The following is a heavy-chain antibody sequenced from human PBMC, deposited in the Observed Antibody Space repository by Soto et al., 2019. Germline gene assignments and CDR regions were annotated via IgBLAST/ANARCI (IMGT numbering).Heavy chain of an antibody. Sequence: SETLSLTCTVSGGSISSYYWRWIRQPPGKGLEWIGYIYYSGSTNYNPSLKSRVTISVDTSKNQFSLKLSSVTAADTAVYYCARHYSGSYDWFDPWGQGTLVTVSS. V-gene: IGHV4-59*08. J-gene: IGHJ5*02. D-gene: IGHD1-26*01. CDR2: IYYSGST. CDR3: ARHYSGSYDWFDP. CDR1: GGSISSYY.